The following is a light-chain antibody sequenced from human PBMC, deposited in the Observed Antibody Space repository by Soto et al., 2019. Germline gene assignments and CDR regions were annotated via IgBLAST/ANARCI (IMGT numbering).Light chain of an antibody. Sequence: FVMTQSPDSLAVSLGERATINCKSSQSVLYSSSNKNYLAWYQQKPGQPPKLLIYWASTRESGVPDRFSGSGSGTDFTLTISSLQAEDVAVYYCQQYYSTPRTLGQGTKVDIK. J-gene: IGKJ1*01. CDR1: QSVLYSSSNKNY. CDR2: WAS. CDR3: QQYYSTPRT. V-gene: IGKV4-1*01.